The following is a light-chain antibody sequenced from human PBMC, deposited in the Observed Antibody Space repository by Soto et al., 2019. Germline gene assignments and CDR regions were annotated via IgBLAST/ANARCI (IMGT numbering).Light chain of an antibody. Sequence: QSVLPQPPSASGTPGQRVTISCSGSSSNIGSNTVNWYQQLPGTAPKLLIYSNNQRPSGVPDRFSGSKSGTSASLAISGLQSEEEADYYCAAWDDSLNGAVFGGGTQLTVL. CDR3: AAWDDSLNGAV. V-gene: IGLV1-44*01. CDR1: SSNIGSNT. J-gene: IGLJ7*01. CDR2: SNN.